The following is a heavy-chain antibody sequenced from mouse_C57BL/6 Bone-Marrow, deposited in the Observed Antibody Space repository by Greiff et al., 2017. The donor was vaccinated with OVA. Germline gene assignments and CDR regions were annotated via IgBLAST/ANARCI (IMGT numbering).Heavy chain of an antibody. Sequence: VQLQQSGPVLVKPGASVKMSCKASGYTLTDYYMNWVKQSHGKSLEWIGVINPYNGGTSYNQKFKGKATLTVDKSSSTAYMELNSLTSEDSAVYYCARLLWLGYYAMDYWGQGTSVTVSS. CDR1: GYTLTDYY. CDR2: INPYNGGT. D-gene: IGHD2-2*01. V-gene: IGHV1-19*01. CDR3: ARLLWLGYYAMDY. J-gene: IGHJ4*01.